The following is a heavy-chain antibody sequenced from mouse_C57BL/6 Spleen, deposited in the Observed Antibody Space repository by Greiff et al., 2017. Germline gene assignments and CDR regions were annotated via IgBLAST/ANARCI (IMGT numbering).Heavy chain of an antibody. CDR3: TRYYYGRLAY. J-gene: IGHJ3*01. Sequence: QVQLQQSGAELVRPGASVTLSCKASGYTFTDYEMHWVKQTPVHGLEWIGAIDPETGGTAYNQKFKGKAILTADKSSSTAYMELRSLTSEDSAVYYCTRYYYGRLAYWGQGTLVTVSA. CDR2: IDPETGGT. D-gene: IGHD1-1*01. CDR1: GYTFTDYE. V-gene: IGHV1-15*01.